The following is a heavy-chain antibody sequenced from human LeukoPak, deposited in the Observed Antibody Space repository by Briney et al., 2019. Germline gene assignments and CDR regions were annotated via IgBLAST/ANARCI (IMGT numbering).Heavy chain of an antibody. CDR3: ARDLGGSSYGSHFAY. CDR2: ITTSSSYI. V-gene: IGHV3-21*01. J-gene: IGHJ4*02. D-gene: IGHD5-18*01. CDR1: GFTFSRYS. Sequence: PGGSLRLSCAASGFTFSRYSLDWVRQAPGEGLEWVSSITTSSSYIYYADSVKGRFTISRDNARNSLYLHMNSLRAEDTAVYYCARDLGGSSYGSHFAYWGQGTLVTVSS.